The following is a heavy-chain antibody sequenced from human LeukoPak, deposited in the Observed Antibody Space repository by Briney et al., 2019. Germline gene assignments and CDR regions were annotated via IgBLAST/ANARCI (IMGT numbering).Heavy chain of an antibody. CDR3: ARGYRYRNWKHFDP. V-gene: IGHV4-39*07. Sequence: PSETLSLTCTVSGGSISSSSYYWSWIRQPPGKGLEWIGEINHSGSTNYNPSLKSRVTISVDTSKNQFSLKLSSVTAADTAVYYCARGYRYRNWKHFDPWGQGTLVTVSS. CDR1: GGSISSSSYY. J-gene: IGHJ5*02. CDR2: INHSGST. D-gene: IGHD1-1*01.